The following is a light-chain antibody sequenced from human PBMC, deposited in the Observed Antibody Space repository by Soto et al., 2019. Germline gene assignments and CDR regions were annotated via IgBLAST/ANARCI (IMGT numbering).Light chain of an antibody. J-gene: IGLJ1*01. V-gene: IGLV2-14*01. Sequence: QSALAQPASVSGSPGQSITISCTGTSSDVGGYNYVSWYQQYPGKAPKLIIYEVNKRPSGVSNRFPGSKSGNTASLTISGLQADDESDYYCTSYRSSSTLDVFGTGTKV. CDR1: SSDVGGYNY. CDR2: EVN. CDR3: TSYRSSSTLDV.